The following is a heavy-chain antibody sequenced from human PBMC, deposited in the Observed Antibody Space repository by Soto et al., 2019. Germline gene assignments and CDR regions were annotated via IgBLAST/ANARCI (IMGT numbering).Heavy chain of an antibody. CDR2: IKEDGSEK. Sequence: PGWSLRLSCAASGFTFSSYWMSWVRQAPGKGLEWVANIKEDGSEKYYVDSVKGRSTISRDNAKNSLYLQMNSLRAEDTAVYYCARDFGILRFLEWFNYYYGMDVWGQVTTSTVSS. CDR1: GFTFSSYW. V-gene: IGHV3-7*03. CDR3: ARDFGILRFLEWFNYYYGMDV. J-gene: IGHJ6*02. D-gene: IGHD3-3*01.